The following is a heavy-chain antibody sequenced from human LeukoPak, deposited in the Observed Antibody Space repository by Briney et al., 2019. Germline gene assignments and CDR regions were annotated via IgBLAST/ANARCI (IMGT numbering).Heavy chain of an antibody. Sequence: PSETLSLTCTVSGGSISSYYWSWIRQPPGKGLEWIGYIYYSGSTNYNPSLKSRVTISVDTSKNQFSLKLSSVTAADTAVYYCARARYSGSYSRYYYYGMDVWGQGTTVTVSS. J-gene: IGHJ6*02. D-gene: IGHD1-26*01. CDR3: ARARYSGSYSRYYYYGMDV. CDR1: GGSISSYY. CDR2: IYYSGST. V-gene: IGHV4-59*01.